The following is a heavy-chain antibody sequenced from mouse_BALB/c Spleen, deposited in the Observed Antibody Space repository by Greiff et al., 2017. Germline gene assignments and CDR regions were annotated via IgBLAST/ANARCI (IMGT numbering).Heavy chain of an antibody. J-gene: IGHJ4*01. Sequence: VQLQQSGAELVRPGALVKLSCKASGFNIKDYYMHWVKQRPEQGLEWIGWIDPENGTTIYAPKFQGQASITADTSSNTAYLQLSRLTSEDTAVYYGASPTTVDAMDYWGQGTSVTVSS. CDR1: GFNIKDYY. CDR3: ASPTTVDAMDY. D-gene: IGHD2-9*01. V-gene: IGHV14-1*02. CDR2: IDPENGTT.